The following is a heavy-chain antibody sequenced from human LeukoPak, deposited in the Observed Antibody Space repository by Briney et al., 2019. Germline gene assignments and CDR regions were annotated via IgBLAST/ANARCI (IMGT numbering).Heavy chain of an antibody. V-gene: IGHV3-23*01. CDR2: ISGSGGST. CDR3: AKPRLTYYDFWSGSGYFDY. Sequence: GGSLRLSCAASGFTFSSYAMSWVRQAPGKGLEWVSAISGSGGSTYYADSVKGRFTISRDNSKNTLYLQMNSLRAEDTAVYYCAKPRLTYYDFWSGSGYFDYWGQGTLVTVS. D-gene: IGHD3-3*01. CDR1: GFTFSSYA. J-gene: IGHJ4*02.